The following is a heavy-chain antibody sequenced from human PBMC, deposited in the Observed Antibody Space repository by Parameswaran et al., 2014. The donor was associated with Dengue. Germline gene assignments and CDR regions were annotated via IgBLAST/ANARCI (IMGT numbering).Heavy chain of an antibody. CDR3: ARWPGDTALTPGGYYYGMDV. D-gene: IGHD5-18*01. V-gene: IGHV3-11*03. J-gene: IGHJ6*02. Sequence: RWIRQPPGKGLEWVSYISSSSYTNYADSVKGRFTISRDNAKNSLYLQMNSLRAEDTAVYYCARWPGDTALTPGGYYYGMDVWGQGTTVTVSS. CDR2: ISSSSYT.